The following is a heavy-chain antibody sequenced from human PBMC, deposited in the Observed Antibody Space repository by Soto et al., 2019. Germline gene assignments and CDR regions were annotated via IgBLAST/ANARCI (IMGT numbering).Heavy chain of an antibody. CDR3: ARDRSVVVVAATGGAFDI. CDR1: GFTFSSYG. D-gene: IGHD2-15*01. CDR2: IWYDGSNK. Sequence: GGSLRLSCAASGFTFSSYGMHWVRQAPGKGLEWVAVIWYDGSNKYYADSVKGRFTISRDNSKNTLYLQMKSLGAEDTAVYYCARDRSVVVVAATGGAFDIWGQGTMVTVSS. J-gene: IGHJ3*02. V-gene: IGHV3-33*01.